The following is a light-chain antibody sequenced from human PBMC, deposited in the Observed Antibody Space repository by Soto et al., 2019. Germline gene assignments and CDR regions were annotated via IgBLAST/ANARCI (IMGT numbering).Light chain of an antibody. J-gene: IGKJ1*01. CDR2: GAS. V-gene: IGKV3-20*01. CDR1: QSVSSNY. CDR3: EQYGSSPRT. Sequence: EIVLTQSPGTLSLSPGDKATLSCRASQSVSSNYLAWYQQKPGQGPSLLIYGASSRATGIPDRFSGSGSGTDFTLTISRLEPEDFAVYYCEQYGSSPRTFGQGTKVEIK.